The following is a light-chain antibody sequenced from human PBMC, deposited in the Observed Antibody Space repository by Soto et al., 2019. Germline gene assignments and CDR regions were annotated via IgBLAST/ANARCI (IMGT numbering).Light chain of an antibody. CDR3: SSYAGSSNV. V-gene: IGLV2-8*01. CDR2: EVN. Sequence: QSVLTQPPSASGSPGQSVANSCTGTSSDVGGYNYVSWYQQHPGKAPKLMIYEVNKRPSGVPDRFSGSKSGNTASLTVSGLQAEDEADYYCSSYAGSSNVFGTGTKVTV. CDR1: SSDVGGYNY. J-gene: IGLJ1*01.